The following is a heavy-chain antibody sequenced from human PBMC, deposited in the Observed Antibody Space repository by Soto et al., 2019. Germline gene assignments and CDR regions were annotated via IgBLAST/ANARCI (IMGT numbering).Heavy chain of an antibody. J-gene: IGHJ3*02. CDR1: GFTFSSYS. V-gene: IGHV3-21*01. Sequence: EVQLVESGGGLVKPGGSLRLSCAASGFTFSSYSMNWVRQAPGKGLEWVSSISSSSSYIYYADSVKGRFTISRDNAKNSLYXXMXXXRAEDTAVYYCARLFPNYGSGSYDAFDIWGQGTMVTVSS. CDR3: ARLFPNYGSGSYDAFDI. CDR2: ISSSSSYI. D-gene: IGHD3-10*01.